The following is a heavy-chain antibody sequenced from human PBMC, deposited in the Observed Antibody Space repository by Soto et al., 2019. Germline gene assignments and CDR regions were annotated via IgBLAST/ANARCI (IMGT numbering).Heavy chain of an antibody. V-gene: IGHV4-34*01. CDR1: GGSFSGYY. CDR2: INHSGST. D-gene: IGHD5-12*01. J-gene: IGHJ4*02. Sequence: SETLSLTCAVYGGSFSGYYWSWIRQPPGKGLEWIGEINHSGSTNYNPSLKSRVTISVDTSKNQFSLKLSSVTAADTAVYYCARGRGGSGYVLYYFDYWGQGTLVTVSS. CDR3: ARGRGGSGYVLYYFDY.